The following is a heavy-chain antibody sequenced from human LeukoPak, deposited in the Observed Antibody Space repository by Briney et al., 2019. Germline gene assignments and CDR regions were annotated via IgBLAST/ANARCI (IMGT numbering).Heavy chain of an antibody. D-gene: IGHD5-24*01. CDR1: GGSFSGYY. CDR2: INHSGST. V-gene: IGHV4-34*01. CDR3: ARGPGATDFWFDP. J-gene: IGHJ5*02. Sequence: SETLSLTYAVYGGSFSGYYWSWIRQPPGKGLEWIGEINHSGSTNYNPSLKSRVTISVDTSKNQFSLKLSSVTAADTAVYYCARGPGATDFWFDPWGQGTLVTVSS.